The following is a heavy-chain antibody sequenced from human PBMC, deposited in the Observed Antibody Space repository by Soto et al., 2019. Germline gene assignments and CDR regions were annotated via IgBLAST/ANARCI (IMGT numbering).Heavy chain of an antibody. CDR3: AKVYGSGKSPSPWFEP. CDR1: GGTFSSYT. D-gene: IGHD3-10*01. Sequence: GASVKVSCKASGGTFSSYTISLVRQAPGQGLEWMGRIIPILGIANYAQKFQGRVTITADKSTSTAYMELSSLRSEDTAVYYCAKVYGSGKSPSPWFEPWGQGTLVTVSS. CDR2: IIPILGIA. V-gene: IGHV1-69*02. J-gene: IGHJ5*02.